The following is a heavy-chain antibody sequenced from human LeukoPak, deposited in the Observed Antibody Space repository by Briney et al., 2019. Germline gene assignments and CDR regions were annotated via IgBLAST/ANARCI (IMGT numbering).Heavy chain of an antibody. V-gene: IGHV4-34*01. Sequence: SETLSLTRAVYGGSFSGYYWSWIRQPPGKGPEWIGEINHSGSTNYNPSLKSRVTISVDTSKNQFSLKLSSVTAADTAVYYCARNGDYEIGPFDYWGQGTLVTVSS. CDR2: INHSGST. D-gene: IGHD4-17*01. CDR3: ARNGDYEIGPFDY. J-gene: IGHJ4*02. CDR1: GGSFSGYY.